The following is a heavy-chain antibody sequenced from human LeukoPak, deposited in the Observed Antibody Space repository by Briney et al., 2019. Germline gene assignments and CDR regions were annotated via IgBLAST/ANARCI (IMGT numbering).Heavy chain of an antibody. J-gene: IGHJ4*02. CDR1: GFSFSSYG. Sequence: GGSPRLSCAASGFSFSSYGMHWVRQAPGKGLEWVAVIWYDGSNKYYADSVKGRFTISRDNSKNTLYLQMSSLRAEDTAVYYCARGDYDSSGYYFYYFDYWGQGTLVTVSS. V-gene: IGHV3-33*01. CDR3: ARGDYDSSGYYFYYFDY. D-gene: IGHD3-22*01. CDR2: IWYDGSNK.